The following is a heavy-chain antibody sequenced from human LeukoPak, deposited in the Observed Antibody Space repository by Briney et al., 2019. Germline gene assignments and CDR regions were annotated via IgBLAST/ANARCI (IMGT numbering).Heavy chain of an antibody. Sequence: NPSETLSLTCAVYGVSFSGYYWSWRRQPPGKGLEWVWEINHSGSTNYNPCLKSRVTISVDTSKNQFSLKLSSVTAAATAVYYCASGRRGITIFGVVTSPFDYWGQGTLVTVSS. CDR2: INHSGST. CDR1: GVSFSGYY. V-gene: IGHV4-34*01. D-gene: IGHD3-3*01. CDR3: ASGRRGITIFGVVTSPFDY. J-gene: IGHJ4*02.